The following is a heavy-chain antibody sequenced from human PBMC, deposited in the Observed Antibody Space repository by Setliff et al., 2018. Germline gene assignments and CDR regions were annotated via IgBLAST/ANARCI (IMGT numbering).Heavy chain of an antibody. D-gene: IGHD6-13*01. CDR2: IYYSGST. CDR1: GGSISSSSYY. J-gene: IGHJ6*02. CDR3: ARVSMYSSSWYYYYYGMDV. Sequence: ASETLSLTCTVSGGSISSSSYYWGWIRQPPGKGLEWIGSIYYSGSTYYNPSLKSRVTISVDTSKNQFSLKLSSVTAADTAVYYCARVSMYSSSWYYYYYGMDVWGQGTTVT. V-gene: IGHV4-39*07.